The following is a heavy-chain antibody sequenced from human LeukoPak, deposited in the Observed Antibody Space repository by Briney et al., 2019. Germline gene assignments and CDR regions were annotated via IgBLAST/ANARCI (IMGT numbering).Heavy chain of an antibody. CDR1: GFTFSSYA. Sequence: GGSLRLSCAASGFTFSSYAMHWVRQAPGEGLEYVSAISSNGGSTYYANSVKGRFTISRDNSKNTLYLQMGSLRAEDMAVYYCARGPPDYDILTGYLTAWGQGTLVTVSS. J-gene: IGHJ4*02. CDR2: ISSNGGST. V-gene: IGHV3-64*01. D-gene: IGHD3-9*01. CDR3: ARGPPDYDILTGYLTA.